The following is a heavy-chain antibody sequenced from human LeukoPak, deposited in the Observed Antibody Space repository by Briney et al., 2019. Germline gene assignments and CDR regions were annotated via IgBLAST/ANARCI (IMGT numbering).Heavy chain of an antibody. CDR1: GDSVSSHY. V-gene: IGHV4-59*02. CDR2: IHDTGST. CDR3: VTGGGWLPDY. J-gene: IGHJ4*02. D-gene: IGHD3-16*01. Sequence: SETLSLTCTVYGDSVSSHYWNWVRQPPGKGLEWIGYIHDTGSTKYNPSLKSRVTVSIDKSKNQFTLNLDFVTAADTAVYYCVTGGGWLPDYWGQGTLVTVS.